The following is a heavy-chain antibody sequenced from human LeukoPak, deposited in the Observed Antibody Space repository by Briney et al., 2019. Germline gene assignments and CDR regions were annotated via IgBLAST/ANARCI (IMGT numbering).Heavy chain of an antibody. CDR1: GGSFSGYY. J-gene: IGHJ5*02. Sequence: SETLSLTCAVYGGSFSGYYWSWIRQPAGKGLEWIGRIYTSGSTNYNPSLKSRVTISVDTSKNQFSLKLSSVTAADTTVYYCAREAWGSIAARDDWFDPWGQGTLVTVSS. CDR2: IYTSGST. CDR3: AREAWGSIAARDDWFDP. V-gene: IGHV4-4*07. D-gene: IGHD6-6*01.